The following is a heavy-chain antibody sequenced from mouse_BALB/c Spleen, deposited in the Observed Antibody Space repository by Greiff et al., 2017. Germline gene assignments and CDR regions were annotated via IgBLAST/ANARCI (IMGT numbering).Heavy chain of an antibody. V-gene: IGHV1S135*01. J-gene: IGHJ3*01. CDR2: IDPYNGGT. Sequence: VQLLQSGPDLVKPGASLKVSCKASGYSFTDYNMYWVKQSHGKSLEWIGYIDPYNGGTSYNHKFKGKATLTVDKSYSTPFMHLNSLASEDSAVYFWEKPHLYGRSWFAYWGQGTLVTVSA. D-gene: IGHD1-1*01. CDR3: EKPHLYGRSWFAY. CDR1: GYSFTDYN.